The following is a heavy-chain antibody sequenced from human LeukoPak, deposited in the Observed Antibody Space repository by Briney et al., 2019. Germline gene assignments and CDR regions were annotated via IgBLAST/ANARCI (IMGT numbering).Heavy chain of an antibody. J-gene: IGHJ4*02. V-gene: IGHV3-23*01. D-gene: IGHD3-22*01. CDR2: IGVSGGST. Sequence: AGGSLRLSCAAPGFTFSSYAMTWVRQAPGKGLEWVLGIGVSGGSTYYADSVKGRFTISRDNSKNTLYLQMNSLRAEDTAVYYCAKELRSDSSAYSYFDYWGQGTLVTVSS. CDR1: GFTFSSYA. CDR3: AKELRSDSSAYSYFDY.